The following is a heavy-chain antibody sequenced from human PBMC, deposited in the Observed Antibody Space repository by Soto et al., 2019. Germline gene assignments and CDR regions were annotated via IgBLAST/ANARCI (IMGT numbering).Heavy chain of an antibody. D-gene: IGHD2-15*01. CDR1: GGTFSSYT. CDR2: LIPILGIA. V-gene: IGHV1-69*08. Sequence: QVQLVQSGAEVKKPGSSVKVSCKASGGTFSSYTISWLLPSPGQGLEWMGRLIPILGIANYAQKFQGRVTITADKSTSTAYMELSSLRSEDPAVYYCARDHRPSGSDAFDIWCQGTMDTVSS. J-gene: IGHJ3*02. CDR3: ARDHRPSGSDAFDI.